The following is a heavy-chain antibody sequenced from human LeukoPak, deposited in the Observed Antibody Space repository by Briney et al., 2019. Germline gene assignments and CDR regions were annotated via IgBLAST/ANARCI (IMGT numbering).Heavy chain of an antibody. CDR1: GYSISSGYY. Sequence: PSETLSLTCTVPGYSISSGYYWGWIRQPPGKGLEWIGNIWHSGITFYNPSLKSRVSISVDTSKNQFSLKLSSVTAADTAVYYCARVGFREDYWGQGTLVTVSS. CDR2: IWHSGIT. J-gene: IGHJ4*02. V-gene: IGHV4-38-2*02. CDR3: ARVGFREDY. D-gene: IGHD3-10*01.